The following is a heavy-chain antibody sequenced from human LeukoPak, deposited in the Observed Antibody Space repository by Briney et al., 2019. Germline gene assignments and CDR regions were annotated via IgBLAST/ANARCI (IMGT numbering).Heavy chain of an antibody. CDR2: IYQSGNT. J-gene: IGHJ4*02. CDR1: GGSIRTHY. Sequence: SQTLSLTCTVSGGSIRTHYWGWIRQPPGKGLEWIAYIYQSGNTNYNPSLKSRVTMSVDTSKNQFSLKLSSVTAADTAVYYCARDADGYLDYWGQGTLVTVSS. D-gene: IGHD3-22*01. V-gene: IGHV4-59*11. CDR3: ARDADGYLDY.